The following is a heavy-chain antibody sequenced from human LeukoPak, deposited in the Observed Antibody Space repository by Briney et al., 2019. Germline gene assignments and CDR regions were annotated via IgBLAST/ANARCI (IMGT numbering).Heavy chain of an antibody. CDR2: IIPILGIA. CDR3: ARDQDHIAVAGIDY. J-gene: IGHJ4*02. D-gene: IGHD6-19*01. CDR1: GGTFSSYA. V-gene: IGHV1-69*04. Sequence: SVKVSCKASGGTFSSYAINWVRQAPGQGLEWMGRIIPILGIANYAQKFQGRVTITADKSTSTAYMELSSLRSEDTAIYYCARDQDHIAVAGIDYWGQGTLVTVSS.